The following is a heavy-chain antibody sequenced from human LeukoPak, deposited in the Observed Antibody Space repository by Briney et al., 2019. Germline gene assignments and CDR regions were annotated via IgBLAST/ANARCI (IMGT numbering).Heavy chain of an antibody. CDR2: INHSGST. J-gene: IGHJ4*02. D-gene: IGHD1-26*01. CDR1: GGSFSGYY. V-gene: IGHV4-34*01. CDR3: ARGIVGATTSDTIDY. Sequence: SATLSLTSAVYGGSFSGYYWSWIRQRQGKGLQWTGEINHSGSTNYNPSLKGRVTISVDTSKNQFSLKLSSVTAADTAVYYCARGIVGATTSDTIDYWGQGTLVTVSS.